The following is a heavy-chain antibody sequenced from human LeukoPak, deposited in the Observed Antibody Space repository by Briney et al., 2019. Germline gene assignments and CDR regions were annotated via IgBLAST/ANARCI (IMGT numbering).Heavy chain of an antibody. CDR3: ASEDYYGSAAPKPFDY. D-gene: IGHD3-10*01. CDR1: GGSISSSSYY. CDR2: IYYSGST. Sequence: PSETLSLTCTVSGGSISSSSYYWGWIRQPPGKGLEWIGSIYYSGSTYYNPSLKSRVTISVDTSKNQFSLKLSSVTAADTAVYYCASEDYYGSAAPKPFDYWSQGTLVTVSS. V-gene: IGHV4-39*01. J-gene: IGHJ4*02.